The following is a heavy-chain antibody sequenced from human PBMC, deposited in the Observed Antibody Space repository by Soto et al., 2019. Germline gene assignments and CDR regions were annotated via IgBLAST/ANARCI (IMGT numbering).Heavy chain of an antibody. V-gene: IGHV3-23*01. Sequence: EVQLLESGGGLVQPGGSLRLSCAASGFTFSSSTLSWVRQAPGKGLEWVSSLRGSTSITSYADSVKGRFSISRDNSKNTLYLQMNSLRVEDTAIYYCAKEVSNWEGDWLDPWGQGTLVSVSS. CDR1: GFTFSSST. J-gene: IGHJ5*02. D-gene: IGHD6-13*01. CDR2: LRGSTSIT. CDR3: AKEVSNWEGDWLDP.